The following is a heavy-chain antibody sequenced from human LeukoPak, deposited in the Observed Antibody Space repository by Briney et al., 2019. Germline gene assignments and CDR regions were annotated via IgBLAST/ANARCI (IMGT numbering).Heavy chain of an antibody. J-gene: IGHJ5*02. CDR1: GYTFTSYY. Sequence: ASVKVSCRASGYTFTSYYMHWVRQAPGQGLEWMGIINPSGGSTSYAQKFQGRVTMTRDTSTSTVYMELSSLRSEDTAVYYCAKVLGEYSIRSKPLDTWGQGTLVTVSS. V-gene: IGHV1-46*01. CDR2: INPSGGST. CDR3: AKVLGEYSIRSKPLDT. D-gene: IGHD6-13*01.